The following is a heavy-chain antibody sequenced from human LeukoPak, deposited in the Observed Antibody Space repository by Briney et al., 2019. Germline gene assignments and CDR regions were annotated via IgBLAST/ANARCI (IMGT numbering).Heavy chain of an antibody. CDR3: ARRYCSGADCYGGDSYYYMDV. CDR2: LYYSGRT. Sequence: SETLSLTCIVFGGSISSNSYYWGWIRQPPGKGLEWIGSLYYSGRTYYNPSLKSRVTISIDTSKNQFSLRLTSVTAADTAVYYCARRYCSGADCYGGDSYYYMDVWGKGTTVTISS. D-gene: IGHD2-2*01. J-gene: IGHJ6*03. CDR1: GGSISSNSYY. V-gene: IGHV4-39*01.